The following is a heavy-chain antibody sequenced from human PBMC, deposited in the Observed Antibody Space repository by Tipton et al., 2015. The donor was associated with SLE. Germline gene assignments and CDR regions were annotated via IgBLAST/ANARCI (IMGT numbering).Heavy chain of an antibody. CDR3: TTGRTL. Sequence: SLRLSCTASGFSFSNAWMSWVRQAAGKGLEWVGRIKSKTAGGTTDYAAPVKGRFSISSDDSKDTLYLQMDSLKTEDTAVYYCTTGRTLWGQGTLVSVSS. CDR1: GFSFSNAW. J-gene: IGHJ3*01. CDR2: IKSKTAGGTT. D-gene: IGHD3/OR15-3a*01. V-gene: IGHV3-15*01.